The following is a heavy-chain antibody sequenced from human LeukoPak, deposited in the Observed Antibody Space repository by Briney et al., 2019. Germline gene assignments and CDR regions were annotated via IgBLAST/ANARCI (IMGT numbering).Heavy chain of an antibody. CDR2: IWYDGSNK. Sequence: GGSLRLSCAASGFTFSSYGMHWVRQAPGKGLEWVAVIWYDGSNKYYADSVKGRFTISRDNSKNTLYLQMNSLRAEDTAVYYCARDRRATTVNSYYYYYGMDVWGQGTAVTVSS. CDR3: ARDRRATTVNSYYYYYGMDV. J-gene: IGHJ6*02. D-gene: IGHD4-17*01. CDR1: GFTFSSYG. V-gene: IGHV3-33*01.